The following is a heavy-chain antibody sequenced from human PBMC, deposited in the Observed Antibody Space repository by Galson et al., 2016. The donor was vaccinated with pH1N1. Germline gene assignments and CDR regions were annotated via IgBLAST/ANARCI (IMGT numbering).Heavy chain of an antibody. CDR1: GGTFSSYA. Sequence: SVKVSCKASGGTFSSYALNWVRQAPGQGLEWMGVIIPLFRRTNYAQNFQGRVTITADESTTTASMELSSLRSDDSAVYYCAKGDLLAVTDSLRPYYYMDVWGGGTTVTVSS. D-gene: IGHD6-19*01. J-gene: IGHJ6*03. CDR2: IIPLFRRT. CDR3: AKGDLLAVTDSLRPYYYMDV. V-gene: IGHV1-69*13.